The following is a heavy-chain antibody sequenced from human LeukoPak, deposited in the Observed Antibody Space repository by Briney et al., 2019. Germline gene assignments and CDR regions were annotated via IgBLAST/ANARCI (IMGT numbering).Heavy chain of an antibody. J-gene: IGHJ3*02. CDR1: GFTFSSYE. D-gene: IGHD3-22*01. V-gene: IGHV3-48*03. CDR3: ARDIYYDSTLGAFDI. CDR2: ISSSGSTI. Sequence: PGGSLRLSCAASGFTFSSYEMNWVRQAPGKGLEWVSYISSSGSTIYYADSVKGRFTISRDNAKNSLYLQMNSLRAEDTAVYYCARDIYYDSTLGAFDIWGQGTMVTVSS.